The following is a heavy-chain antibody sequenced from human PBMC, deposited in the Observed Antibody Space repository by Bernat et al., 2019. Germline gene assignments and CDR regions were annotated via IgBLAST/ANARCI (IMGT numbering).Heavy chain of an antibody. Sequence: EVQLVESGGVLVQPGGSLRLSCAASGFTFSSYWMHWVRQAPGKGLDWVSRINRDGSITSYADPVRGRFTISRDNAKNTLFLQMSSLRAEDTAVYYCVRIGYSTSSLGIDYWGQGALVIVSS. V-gene: IGHV3-74*01. CDR1: GFTFSSYW. J-gene: IGHJ4*02. CDR3: VRIGYSTSSLGIDY. CDR2: INRDGSIT. D-gene: IGHD6-6*01.